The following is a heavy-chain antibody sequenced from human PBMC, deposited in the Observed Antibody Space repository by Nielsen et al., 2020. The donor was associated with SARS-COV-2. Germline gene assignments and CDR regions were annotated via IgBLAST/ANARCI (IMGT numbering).Heavy chain of an antibody. V-gene: IGHV1-8*01. CDR3: AKDQYFDWLPEVDAFDI. CDR1: GYTFTSYD. Sequence: ASVKVSCKASGYTFTSYDINWVRQATGQGLEWMGWMNPNSGNTGYAQKFQGRVTMTRNTSISTAYMELSSLRSEDTAVYYCAKDQYFDWLPEVDAFDIWGQGTMVTVSS. CDR2: MNPNSGNT. D-gene: IGHD3-9*01. J-gene: IGHJ3*02.